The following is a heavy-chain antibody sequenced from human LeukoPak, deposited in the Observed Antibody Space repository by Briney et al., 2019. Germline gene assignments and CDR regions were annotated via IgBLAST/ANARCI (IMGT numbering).Heavy chain of an antibody. CDR2: IRSKAYGGTT. CDR1: GFTFGDYA. CDR3: TSANYYDSSGYPWGAFDI. J-gene: IGHJ3*02. Sequence: GGSLRLSCTASGFTFGDYAMSWVRQAPGKGLEWVGFIRSKAYGGTTEYAASVKGRFTISRDDSKSIAYLQMNSLKTEDTAVYCCTSANYYDSSGYPWGAFDIWGQGTMVTVSS. D-gene: IGHD3-22*01. V-gene: IGHV3-49*04.